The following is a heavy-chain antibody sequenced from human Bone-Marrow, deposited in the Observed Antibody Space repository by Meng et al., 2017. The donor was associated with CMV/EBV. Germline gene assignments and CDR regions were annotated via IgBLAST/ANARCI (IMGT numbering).Heavy chain of an antibody. V-gene: IGHV3-21*01. Sequence: GESLKISCAASGFTFSTYSMNWVRQAPGKGLEWVSSISDSGSHIYYADSVKGRFTISRDNAKNTLYLQMNSLRAEDTAVYYCARVVGSGYSSSWYYYGFDPWGQGTLVTVSS. CDR3: ARVVGSGYSSSWYYYGFDP. CDR2: ISDSGSHI. D-gene: IGHD6-13*01. CDR1: GFTFSTYS. J-gene: IGHJ5*02.